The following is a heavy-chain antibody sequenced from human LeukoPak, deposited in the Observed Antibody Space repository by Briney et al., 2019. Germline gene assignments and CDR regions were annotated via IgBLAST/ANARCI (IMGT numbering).Heavy chain of an antibody. V-gene: IGHV4-4*07. CDR1: GGSISSYY. J-gene: IGHJ4*02. CDR2: IYASGNT. D-gene: IGHD2-15*01. CDR3: ASTRPDCSGGSC. Sequence: PSETLSLTCTVSGGSISSYYWSWVRQPAGKGLEWIGRIYASGNTNYNPSLKGRVTMTVDTSKNQFSLNLSSVTAADTAVYYCASTRPDCSGGSCWGQGTLVTVSS.